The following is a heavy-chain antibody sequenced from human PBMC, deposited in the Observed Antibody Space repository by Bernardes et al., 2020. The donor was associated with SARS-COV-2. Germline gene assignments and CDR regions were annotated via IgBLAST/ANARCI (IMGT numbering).Heavy chain of an antibody. CDR3: ARGRRDFWSGYSSGMDI. Sequence: GGSLRLSCAASGFTFSSYWMSWVRQAPGKGLEWVANIKQDGSEKYYVDSVKGRFTISRDNAKNSLYLQMNSLRAEDTAVYYCARGRRDFWSGYSSGMDIWGQGTADTVSS. CDR1: GFTFSSYW. D-gene: IGHD3-3*01. J-gene: IGHJ6*02. CDR2: IKQDGSEK. V-gene: IGHV3-7*01.